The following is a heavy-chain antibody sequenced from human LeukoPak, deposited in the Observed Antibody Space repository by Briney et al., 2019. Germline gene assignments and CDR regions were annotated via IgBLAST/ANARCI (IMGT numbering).Heavy chain of an antibody. D-gene: IGHD5-12*01. CDR2: ISSSSSYI. J-gene: IGHJ4*02. Sequence: GGSLRLSCAASGFTFSNYNMNWVRQAPGKGLEWVSSISSSSSYIYYADSVKGRFTISRDNAKNSLYLQMNSLRAEDTAVYYCARGWKNSGYGYWGQGTLVTVSS. CDR3: ARGWKNSGYGY. V-gene: IGHV3-21*01. CDR1: GFTFSNYN.